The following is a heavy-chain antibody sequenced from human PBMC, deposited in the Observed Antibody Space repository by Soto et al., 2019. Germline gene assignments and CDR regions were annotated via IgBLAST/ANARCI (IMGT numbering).Heavy chain of an antibody. Sequence: SETLSLTCAVYGGSFSGYYWSWIRQPPGKGLEWIGEINHSGSTNYNPSLKSRVTISVDTSKNQFSLKLSSVTAADTAVYYCARESGSYFNWFDPWGQGTLVTSPQ. D-gene: IGHD1-26*01. CDR3: ARESGSYFNWFDP. J-gene: IGHJ5*02. CDR1: GGSFSGYY. CDR2: INHSGST. V-gene: IGHV4-34*01.